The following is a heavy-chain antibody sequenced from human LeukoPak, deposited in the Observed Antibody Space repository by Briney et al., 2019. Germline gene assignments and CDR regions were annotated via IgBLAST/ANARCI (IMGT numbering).Heavy chain of an antibody. J-gene: IGHJ4*02. D-gene: IGHD3-16*01. CDR1: GFTFSNYA. CDR3: AKTLWGGFDY. V-gene: IGHV3-23*01. CDR2: ISGSGGTT. Sequence: GGSLRLSCAASGFTFSNYAMTWVRQAPGKGLECVSDISGSGGTTYYADSVKGRFTISRDNSKNTLYLQVNSLTAEDTAVYYCAKTLWGGFDYWGQGILVTVSS.